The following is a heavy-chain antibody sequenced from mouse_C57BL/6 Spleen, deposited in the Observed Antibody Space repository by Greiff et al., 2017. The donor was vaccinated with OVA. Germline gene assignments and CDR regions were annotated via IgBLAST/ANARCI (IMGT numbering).Heavy chain of an antibody. J-gene: IGHJ2*01. CDR2: ISDGGSYT. V-gene: IGHV5-4*03. CDR3: ASLTGNYFDY. Sequence: DVKLVESGGGLVKPGGSLKLSCAASGFTFSSYAMSWVRQTPEKRLEWVATISDGGSYTYYPDNVKGRFTISRDNAKNNLYLQMSHLKSEDTAMYYCASLTGNYFDYWGQGTTLTVSS. D-gene: IGHD4-1*01. CDR1: GFTFSSYA.